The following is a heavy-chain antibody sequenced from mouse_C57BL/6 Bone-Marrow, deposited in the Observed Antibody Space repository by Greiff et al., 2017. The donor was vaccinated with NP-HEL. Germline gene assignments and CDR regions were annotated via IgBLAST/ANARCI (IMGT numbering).Heavy chain of an antibody. CDR1: GFSLTSYG. V-gene: IGHV2-6-1*01. J-gene: IGHJ4*01. Sequence: VQLQQSGPGLVAPSQSLSITCTVSGFSLTSYGVHWVRQPPGKGLEWLVVIWSDGSTTYNSALKSRLSISKDNSKSQAFLKMNSLQTDDTAMYYCARQYYYGSSYDAMDYWGQGTSVTVAS. D-gene: IGHD1-1*01. CDR2: IWSDGST. CDR3: ARQYYYGSSYDAMDY.